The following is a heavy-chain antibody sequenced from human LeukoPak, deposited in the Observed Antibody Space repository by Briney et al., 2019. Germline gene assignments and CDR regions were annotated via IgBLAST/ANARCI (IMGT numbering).Heavy chain of an antibody. J-gene: IGHJ4*02. D-gene: IGHD2/OR15-2a*01. CDR2: IDPGGIT. Sequence: SETLSLTCVLSRGSFTGTLWSWFRQPPGKGVEWIWEIDPGGITDYPPSLKSRVTISVDTSKHFFSLRLSSVTAADTAVYYCATSKGHRLYYYDDWGQGTLVTVSS. CDR1: RGSFTGTL. CDR3: ATSKGHRLYYYDD. V-gene: IGHV4-34*01.